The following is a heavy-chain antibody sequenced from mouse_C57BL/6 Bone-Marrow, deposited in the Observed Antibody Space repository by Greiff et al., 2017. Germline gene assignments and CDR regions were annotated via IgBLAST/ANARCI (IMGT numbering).Heavy chain of an antibody. CDR2: ISSGGSYT. Sequence: DVQLVESGGDLVKPGGSLKLSCAASGFTFSSYGMSWVRQTPDKRLEWVATISSGGSYTYYPDSVKGRFTISRDTAKNTLYLQMSSLKSEDTAMYYCARLAGYYAMDYWGQGTSVTVSS. J-gene: IGHJ4*01. V-gene: IGHV5-6*01. D-gene: IGHD3-3*01. CDR1: GFTFSSYG. CDR3: ARLAGYYAMDY.